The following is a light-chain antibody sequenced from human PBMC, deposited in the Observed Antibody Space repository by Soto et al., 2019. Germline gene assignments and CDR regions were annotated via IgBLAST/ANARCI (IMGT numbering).Light chain of an antibody. Sequence: DIQMTQSPSSLSASVGDRVTITCRASQSISSYLNWYQQKPGKAPKLLIYAASSLQSGVPSRFSGSGSGTECTLTISSLQPEDFAAYYCQQNYSTPPTFGGGTKVEIK. CDR3: QQNYSTPPT. J-gene: IGKJ4*01. V-gene: IGKV1-39*01. CDR2: AAS. CDR1: QSISSY.